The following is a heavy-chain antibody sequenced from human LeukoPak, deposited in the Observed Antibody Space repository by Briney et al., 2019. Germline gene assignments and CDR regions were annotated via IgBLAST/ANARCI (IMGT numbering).Heavy chain of an antibody. Sequence: GGSLRLSCAASGFTFSSYAMHWVRQAPGKGLEWVAVISYDGSNKYYADSVKGRFTISRDNSKNTLYLQMNSLRAEDTAVYYCARADDYVWGSYRTRFDYWGQGTLVTVSS. CDR3: ARADDYVWGSYRTRFDY. V-gene: IGHV3-30-3*01. CDR1: GFTFSSYA. CDR2: ISYDGSNK. D-gene: IGHD3-16*02. J-gene: IGHJ4*02.